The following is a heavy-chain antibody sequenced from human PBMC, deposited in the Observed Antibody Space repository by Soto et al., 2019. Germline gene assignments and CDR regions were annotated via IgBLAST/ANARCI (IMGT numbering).Heavy chain of an antibody. CDR2: ISTYNGDT. Sequence: GASVKVACKASGYTFTISGISWVRQAPGQGLEWMGWISTYNGDTNYAQTFQGRVTMTTDTSTSTVYMELRSLRSDDTAVYYCARGVPWGPSDYWGQGTLVTVSS. CDR3: ARGVPWGPSDY. CDR1: GYTFTISG. J-gene: IGHJ4*02. V-gene: IGHV1-18*01. D-gene: IGHD7-27*01.